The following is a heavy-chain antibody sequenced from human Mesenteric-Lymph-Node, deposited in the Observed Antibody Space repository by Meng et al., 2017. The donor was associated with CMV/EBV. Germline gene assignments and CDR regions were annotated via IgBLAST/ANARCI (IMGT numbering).Heavy chain of an antibody. J-gene: IGHJ4*02. D-gene: IGHD2-2*01. CDR1: GFTFSSYA. CDR3: AKTGCSDISCYYFDS. Sequence: GESLKISCAASGFTFSSYALTWVRQAPGKGLEWVSAISGSGGSTYYAYSVKGRFTISRDNSKNTLYLQMNGLRAEDTAVYYCAKTGCSDISCYYFDSWGQGTLVTVSS. V-gene: IGHV3-23*01. CDR2: ISGSGGST.